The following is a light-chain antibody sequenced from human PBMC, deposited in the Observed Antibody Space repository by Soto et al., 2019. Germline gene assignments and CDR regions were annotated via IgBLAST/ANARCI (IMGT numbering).Light chain of an antibody. J-gene: IGKJ1*01. V-gene: IGKV3-15*01. CDR3: QQYKNGPRT. CDR2: CAS. CDR1: QDLXSN. Sequence: TQWPGSLSLSLGERATLSCRASQDLXSNLLVWHLQQPGQAPRLLXACASTMATGSPARLSGSGSETEFTLTISSLQSEDFAVYYFQQYKNGPRTFGQGTKVDIK.